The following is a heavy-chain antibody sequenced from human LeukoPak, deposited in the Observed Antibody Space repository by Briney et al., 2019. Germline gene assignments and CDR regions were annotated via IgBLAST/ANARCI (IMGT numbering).Heavy chain of an antibody. D-gene: IGHD6-6*01. CDR1: GYTFTSYG. CDR3: ARDVGPSSSVPFDY. J-gene: IGHJ4*02. V-gene: IGHV1-18*01. CDR2: ISAYNGNT. Sequence: ASVKVSCKASGYTFTSYGISWARQAPGQGLEWMGWISAYNGNTNYAQKLQGRVTMTTDTSTSTAYMELRSLRSDDTAVYYCARDVGPSSSVPFDYWGQGTLVTVSS.